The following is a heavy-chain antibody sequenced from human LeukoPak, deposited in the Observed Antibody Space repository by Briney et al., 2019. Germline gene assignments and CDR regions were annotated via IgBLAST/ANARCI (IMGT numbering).Heavy chain of an antibody. CDR2: INSDGSST. Sequence: PGGSLRLSCAASGFTFSSYWMHWVRQAPGKGLVWVSRINSDGSSTSYADSVKGRFTISRDNVKNTLYLQMNSLRAEDTAVYYCAREGVLLSPYYYGMDVWGQGTTVTVSS. CDR1: GFTFSSYW. D-gene: IGHD2-2*01. V-gene: IGHV3-74*01. J-gene: IGHJ6*02. CDR3: AREGVLLSPYYYGMDV.